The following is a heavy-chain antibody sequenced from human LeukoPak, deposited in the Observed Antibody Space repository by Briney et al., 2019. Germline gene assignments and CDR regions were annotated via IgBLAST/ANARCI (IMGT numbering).Heavy chain of an antibody. CDR3: ASGDVLRYFDWSRQGPFDY. Sequence: GASVKVSCKASGYTFTSYGISWVRQAPGQGLEWMGWISAYNGNTNYAQKLQGRVTMTTDTSTSTAYMELSRLRSDDTAVYYCASGDVLRYFDWSRQGPFDYWGQGTLVTVSS. CDR1: GYTFTSYG. CDR2: ISAYNGNT. J-gene: IGHJ4*02. D-gene: IGHD3-9*01. V-gene: IGHV1-18*01.